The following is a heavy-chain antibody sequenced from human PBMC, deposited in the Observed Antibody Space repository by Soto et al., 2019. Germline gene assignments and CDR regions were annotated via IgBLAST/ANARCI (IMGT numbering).Heavy chain of an antibody. Sequence: EVQLVESGGSLVQPGGSLRLSCAASGFTFSNNWMHWVRQAPGMGLVWVSRINVDGRTTNYADSVRGRFTISRDNAENMMYLQMNSLRVEETAIYYCATAKVGDYFQVYWGQGALVTVSP. V-gene: IGHV3-74*01. D-gene: IGHD4-17*01. CDR2: INVDGRTT. J-gene: IGHJ4*02. CDR1: GFTFSNNW. CDR3: ATAKVGDYFQVY.